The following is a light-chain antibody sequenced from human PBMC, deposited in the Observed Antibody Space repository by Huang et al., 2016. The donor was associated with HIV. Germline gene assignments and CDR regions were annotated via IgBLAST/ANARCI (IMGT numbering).Light chain of an antibody. CDR3: QQYHAWPPVT. CDR2: GTS. Sequence: EIMMTQSPDTLSVSPGERATLSCRASQNIIYNLGWYQQRPGQAPRLLIYGTSTRASGISGRFSGSGSGTEFTLTISSLQSDDLGVYYCQQYHAWPPVTFGQGTKVEI. CDR1: QNIIYN. V-gene: IGKV3-15*01. J-gene: IGKJ1*01.